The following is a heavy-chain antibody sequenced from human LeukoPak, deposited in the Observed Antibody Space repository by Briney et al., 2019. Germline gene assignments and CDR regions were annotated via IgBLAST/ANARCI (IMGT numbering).Heavy chain of an antibody. J-gene: IGHJ4*02. CDR3: ARNPLRTGDFNS. CDR2: MSPNNGDT. V-gene: IGHV1-8*01. CDR1: GYTFTSYD. D-gene: IGHD7-27*01. Sequence: ASVKVSCKASGYTFTSYDINWVRQATGQGLEWLGWMSPNNGDTGYAQKFQGRVTMTRDTSTNTAYMELSALTSEDTAVYYCARNPLRTGDFNSWGQGALVTVSS.